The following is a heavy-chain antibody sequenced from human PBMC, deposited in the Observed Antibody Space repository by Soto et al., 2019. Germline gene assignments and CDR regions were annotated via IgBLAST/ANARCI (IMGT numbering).Heavy chain of an antibody. V-gene: IGHV3-23*01. D-gene: IGHD1-20*01. Sequence: GGSLRLSCAASGFTFSSYAMSWVRQAPGKGLEWVSAISGSGSTYYADSVKGRFTISRDNAKNTLYLQMNSLRAEDTAVYYCAKGHLTNDNWNYYYYGMDVWGQGTTVTVSS. CDR1: GFTFSSYA. J-gene: IGHJ6*02. CDR2: ISGSGST. CDR3: AKGHLTNDNWNYYYYGMDV.